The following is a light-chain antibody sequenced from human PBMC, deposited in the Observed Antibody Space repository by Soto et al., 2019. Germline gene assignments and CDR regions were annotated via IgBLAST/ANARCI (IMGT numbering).Light chain of an antibody. Sequence: QSALTQPASVSGSPGQSITISCTGTSSDVGGYNYVSWYQQLPGKAPKLMIYDVSNRPSGVSNRFSGSKSGNTASLTISGLQAEDEADYYCSSYTSGSTFVFGTGTKLTVL. J-gene: IGLJ1*01. V-gene: IGLV2-14*03. CDR1: SSDVGGYNY. CDR2: DVS. CDR3: SSYTSGSTFV.